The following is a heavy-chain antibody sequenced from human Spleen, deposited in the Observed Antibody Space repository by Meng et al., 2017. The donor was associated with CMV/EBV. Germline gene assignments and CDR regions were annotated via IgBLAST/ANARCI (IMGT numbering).Heavy chain of an antibody. D-gene: IGHD5-18*01. J-gene: IGHJ4*02. CDR2: ISSSSSYI. V-gene: IGHV3-21*01. CDR3: ARDGYSYGYGVDY. Sequence: GGSLRLSCEASGFTFDDYGMNWVRQAPGKGLEWVSSISSSSSYIYYADSVKGRFTISRDNAKNSLYLQMNSLRAEDTAVYYCARDGYSYGYGVDYWGQGTLVTVSS. CDR1: GFTFDDYG.